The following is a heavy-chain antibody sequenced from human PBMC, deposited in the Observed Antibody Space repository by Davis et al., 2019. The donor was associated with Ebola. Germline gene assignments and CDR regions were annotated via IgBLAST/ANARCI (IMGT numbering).Heavy chain of an antibody. J-gene: IGHJ5*02. CDR2: IYPGDSDI. CDR1: GYNFTNYW. V-gene: IGHV5-51*01. D-gene: IGHD3-10*01. CDR3: ARITMVRGPSP. Sequence: GESLKISCKGSGYNFTNYWIGWVRQMPGKGLEWMGIIYPGDSDIRYSPSFQGQVTISADKSISTAYLQWSSLKASDTAMYYCARITMVRGPSPWGQGTLVTVSS.